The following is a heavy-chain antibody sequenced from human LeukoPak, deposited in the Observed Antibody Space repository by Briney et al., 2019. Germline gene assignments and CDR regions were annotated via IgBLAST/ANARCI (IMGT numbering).Heavy chain of an antibody. V-gene: IGHV4-59*08. CDR1: GGSISSYY. D-gene: IGHD5-18*01. Sequence: SETLSLTCTVSGGSISSYYWSWIRQPPGKGLEWIGYIYYSGITNYNPSLKSRVTISVDTSKNQSSLKLSSVTAADTAVYYCARPGVGSGRYGAFDIWGQGTMVTVSS. J-gene: IGHJ3*02. CDR2: IYYSGIT. CDR3: ARPGVGSGRYGAFDI.